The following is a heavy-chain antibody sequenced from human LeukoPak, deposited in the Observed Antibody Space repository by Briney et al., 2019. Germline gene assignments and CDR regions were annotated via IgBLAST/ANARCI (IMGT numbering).Heavy chain of an antibody. CDR2: MNPNSGNT. CDR3: ARSNFKTVTINYYYYYYMDV. D-gene: IGHD4-17*01. CDR1: GYIFTGYY. Sequence: GASVKVSCKASGYIFTGYYIHWVRQATGQGLEWMGWMNPNSGNTSYAQKFQGRVTMTRNTSISTAYMELSSLRSEDTAVYYCARSNFKTVTINYYYYYYMDVWGKGTTVTISS. V-gene: IGHV1-8*02. J-gene: IGHJ6*03.